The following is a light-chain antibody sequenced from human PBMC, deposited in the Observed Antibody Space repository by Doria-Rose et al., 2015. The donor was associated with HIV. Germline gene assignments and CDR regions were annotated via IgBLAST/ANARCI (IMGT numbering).Light chain of an antibody. CDR2: DGS. CDR1: QSFSSTY. Sequence: TRSPGTLSLSPGERATLSCRASQSFSSTYLAWYQQKPGQAPSLLIYDGSTRATGIPDRFSASGSGTDFTLTINRLEPEDFALYYCRQYGTSWTFGQGTKVEI. V-gene: IGKV3-20*01. CDR3: RQYGTSWT. J-gene: IGKJ1*01.